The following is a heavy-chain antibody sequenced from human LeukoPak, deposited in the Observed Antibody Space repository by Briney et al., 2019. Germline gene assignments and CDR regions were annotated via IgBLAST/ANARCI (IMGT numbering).Heavy chain of an antibody. CDR2: IIPVFGTA. V-gene: IGHV1-69*13. CDR1: GGTFSSYA. J-gene: IGHJ3*02. Sequence: SVKVSCKASGGTFSSYAISWVRQAPGQGLEWMGGIIPVFGTANYAQKFQGRVTITADESTSTAYMELSSLRSEDTAVYYCAREVVPAAIHAFDIWGQGTMVTVSS. D-gene: IGHD2-2*02. CDR3: AREVVPAAIHAFDI.